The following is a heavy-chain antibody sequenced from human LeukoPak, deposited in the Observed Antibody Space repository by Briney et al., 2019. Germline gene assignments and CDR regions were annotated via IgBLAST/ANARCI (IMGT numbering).Heavy chain of an antibody. CDR3: AALSDYYGSGSYSVDY. J-gene: IGHJ4*02. CDR2: MNPNSGNT. V-gene: IGHV1-8*01. Sequence: ASVKVSCKASGYTFTSYDINWVRQATGQGLEWMGWMNPNSGNTGYAQKFQGRVTMTRNTSISTAYMELSSLRSEDTAVYYCAALSDYYGSGSYSVDYWGQGTLVTVSS. D-gene: IGHD3-10*01. CDR1: GYTFTSYD.